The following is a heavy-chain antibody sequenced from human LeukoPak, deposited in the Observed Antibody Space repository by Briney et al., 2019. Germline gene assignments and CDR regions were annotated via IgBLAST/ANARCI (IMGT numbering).Heavy chain of an antibody. Sequence: PVKVSCKASGGTFSSYAISWVRQAPGQGLEWMGGIIPIFGTANYAQKFQGRVTITADESTSTAYMELSSLRSEDTAVYYCARGSQNLWFGEFHPTRPRKYYYYGMDVWGKGTTVTVSS. CDR2: IIPIFGTA. CDR1: GGTFSSYA. CDR3: ARGSQNLWFGEFHPTRPRKYYYYGMDV. V-gene: IGHV1-69*13. D-gene: IGHD3-10*01. J-gene: IGHJ6*04.